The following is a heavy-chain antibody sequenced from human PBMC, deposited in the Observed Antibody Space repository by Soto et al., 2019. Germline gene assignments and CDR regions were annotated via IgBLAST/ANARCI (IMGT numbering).Heavy chain of an antibody. CDR1: GFTFSSYW. V-gene: IGHV3-7*01. J-gene: IGHJ6*02. CDR3: ARDVIENGTDYYYSYGKDV. D-gene: IGHD1-1*01. CDR2: IKQDGSEK. Sequence: EVQLVESGGGLVQPGGSLRLSCAASGFTFSSYWMSWVRQAPGKGLEWVANIKQDGSEKYYVDSVKGRFTISRDNAKNSLYLQMNSVRAVDTAVYYCARDVIENGTDYYYSYGKDVWGQGTTVTVSS.